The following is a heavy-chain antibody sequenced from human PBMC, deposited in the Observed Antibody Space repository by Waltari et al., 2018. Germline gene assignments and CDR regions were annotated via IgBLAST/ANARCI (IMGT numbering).Heavy chain of an antibody. CDR2: VSSSGSS. V-gene: IGHV4-4*07. Sequence: QVQLQESGPGLVKPSETLSLICTVSGVSISRFYWSWIRQPAGKELEWIGRVSSSGSSNHNPSLKSRVTISLDTSKNQFSLKLTSVTAADTEVSFRENWF. J-gene: IGHJ5*01. CDR3: ENWF. D-gene: IGHD3-10*01. CDR1: GVSISRFY.